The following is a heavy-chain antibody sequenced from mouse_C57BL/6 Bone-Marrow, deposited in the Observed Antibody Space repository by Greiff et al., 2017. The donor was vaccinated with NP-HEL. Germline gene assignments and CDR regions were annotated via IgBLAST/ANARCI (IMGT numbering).Heavy chain of an antibody. CDR2: IDPSDSYT. V-gene: IGHV1-69*01. D-gene: IGHD2-3*01. CDR3: ARSHDGYPYYFDY. Sequence: QVQLQQPGAELVMPGASVKLSCKASGYTFTSYWMPWVKQRPGQGLEWIGEIDPSDSYTYSHPPFKGKFTLTVDKSSSTTYMQLSSLTSEDSAVEYCARSHDGYPYYFDYWGQGTTLTVSS. J-gene: IGHJ2*01. CDR1: GYTFTSYW.